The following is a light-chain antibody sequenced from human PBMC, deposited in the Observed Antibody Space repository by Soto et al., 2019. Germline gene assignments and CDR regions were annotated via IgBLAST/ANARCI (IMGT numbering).Light chain of an antibody. Sequence: ILLTQYPSFLSASVGDRVTISCRASQGISDYLAWYQQKPGKAPKLLSYGASTLQSGVPSRFSGSASGTEFTLTISSLQPEDFATYFCQQFNAYPLPFGGGTKLEI. CDR1: QGISDY. V-gene: IGKV1-9*01. CDR2: GAS. CDR3: QQFNAYPLP. J-gene: IGKJ4*01.